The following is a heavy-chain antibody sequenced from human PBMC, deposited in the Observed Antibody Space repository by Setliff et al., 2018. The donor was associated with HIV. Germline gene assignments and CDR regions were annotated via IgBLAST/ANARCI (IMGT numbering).Heavy chain of an antibody. Sequence: TLSLTCTVSGGSISSGDYYWSWIRQSPGKGLEWIGHIYYSGRIYYNPSLKSRVTISVDTSRTQFSLKLSSVTAADTAVYYCARDTPSYYYDSSGFDAFDIWGQGTMVTVS. CDR3: ARDTPSYYYDSSGFDAFDI. V-gene: IGHV4-30-4*01. CDR1: GGSISSGDYY. CDR2: IYYSGRI. J-gene: IGHJ3*02. D-gene: IGHD3-22*01.